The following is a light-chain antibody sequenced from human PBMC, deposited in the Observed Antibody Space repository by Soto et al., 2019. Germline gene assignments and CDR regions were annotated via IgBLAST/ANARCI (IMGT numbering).Light chain of an antibody. CDR3: MQTLQAPKT. Sequence: DIVMTQSPLSLPVTPGEPASISCRSSQSLLHSNGDTYLDWYLQKPGQSPQLLVYLVYNRASGVPDRFSGSGSGADFTLKISRVEAEDVGVYYCMQTLQAPKTFGPGTKVDIK. CDR1: QSLLHSNGDTY. V-gene: IGKV2-28*01. J-gene: IGKJ3*01. CDR2: LVY.